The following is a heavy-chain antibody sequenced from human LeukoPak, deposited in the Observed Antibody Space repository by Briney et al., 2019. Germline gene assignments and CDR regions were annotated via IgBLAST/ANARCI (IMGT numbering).Heavy chain of an antibody. V-gene: IGHV1-8*01. D-gene: IGHD6-25*01. CDR1: GYTFTSSD. CDR3: ARGRSGLAAAGTYDY. CDR2: INPNSGRT. Sequence: ASVKVSCKASGYTFTSSDINWVRQAAGQGLEWMGWINPNSGRTGYAQKFQGRVTMTENTSISTAYMELSSLRFGDTAVYYCARGRSGLAAAGTYDYWGQGTLITVSS. J-gene: IGHJ4*02.